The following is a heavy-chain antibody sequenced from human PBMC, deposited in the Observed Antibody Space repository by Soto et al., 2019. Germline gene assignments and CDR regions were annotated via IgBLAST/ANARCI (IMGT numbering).Heavy chain of an antibody. Sequence: EVQLVESGGGLVPPGGSLRLSCAASGFTFRMYWMHWVRQVPGXGPEWVSRINDDGISTNYADSVKGRFTISRDNAKNTLYLQTNALRVEDTGVYYXXRGPXXXSTGTGAFWGQGTLVTVSS. CDR1: GFTFRMYW. CDR2: INDDGIST. D-gene: IGHD1-1*01. CDR3: XRGPXXXSTGTGAF. J-gene: IGHJ4*02. V-gene: IGHV3-74*01.